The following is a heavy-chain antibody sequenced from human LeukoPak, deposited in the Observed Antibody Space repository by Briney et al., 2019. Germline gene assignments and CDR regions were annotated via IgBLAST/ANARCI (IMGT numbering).Heavy chain of an antibody. CDR3: AKDRGNRRPLYYGMDV. CDR1: GFTFSSYA. Sequence: GGSLRLSCAASGFTFSSYAMSWVRQAPGKGLEWVSAISGSGDSTYYADSVKGRFTISRDNSKNTLYLQMNSLRAEDTAVYYCAKDRGNRRPLYYGMDVWGQGTTVTVSS. CDR2: ISGSGDST. D-gene: IGHD2/OR15-2a*01. V-gene: IGHV3-23*01. J-gene: IGHJ6*02.